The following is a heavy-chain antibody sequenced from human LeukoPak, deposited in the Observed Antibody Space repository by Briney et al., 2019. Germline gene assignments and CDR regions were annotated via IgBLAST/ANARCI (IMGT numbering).Heavy chain of an antibody. J-gene: IGHJ4*02. Sequence: SQTLSLTCAISGDSVSSNSASWNCFRQPPSRGLEWRGRTFYTSKWNNDYAVSVKSRITINPDTSKNHFSLQLNYVTPEDTAVYYCARRRYYDYTGFFDYWGQGTLVTVSS. CDR2: TFYTSKWNN. CDR3: ARRRYYDYTGFFDY. D-gene: IGHD3-22*01. CDR1: GDSVSSNSAS. V-gene: IGHV6-1*01.